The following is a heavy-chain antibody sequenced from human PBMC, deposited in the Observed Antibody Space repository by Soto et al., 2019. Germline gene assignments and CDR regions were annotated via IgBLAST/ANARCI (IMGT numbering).Heavy chain of an antibody. V-gene: IGHV2-5*01. D-gene: IGHD6-19*01. CDR3: AHGLKSCASLGLAFDI. CDR2: IYWNDDK. J-gene: IGHJ3*02. Sequence: SGPTLVNPTQTLTLTCTFSGFSLSTSGVGVGWIRQPPGKALEWLALIYWNDDKRYSPSLKRRLTITKDTSKNQVVLTMTNMDPVDTAAYYCAHGLKSCASLGLAFDIWGQGTTVTVSS. CDR1: GFSLSTSGVG.